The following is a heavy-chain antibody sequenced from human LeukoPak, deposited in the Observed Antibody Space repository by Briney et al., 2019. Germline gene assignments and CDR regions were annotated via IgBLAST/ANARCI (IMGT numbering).Heavy chain of an antibody. J-gene: IGHJ3*01. CDR2: IYHSEST. Sequence: SETLSLTCAVYGGSFSGYYWSWIRQPPGKGQEWIGYIYHSESTYYNPSLKSRVTISVDRSKNQFSLKLSSVTAADTAVYYCARYPRTKNYYDSSGYLGHRGQGTMVTVSS. V-gene: IGHV4-34*01. D-gene: IGHD3-22*01. CDR1: GGSFSGYY. CDR3: ARYPRTKNYYDSSGYLGH.